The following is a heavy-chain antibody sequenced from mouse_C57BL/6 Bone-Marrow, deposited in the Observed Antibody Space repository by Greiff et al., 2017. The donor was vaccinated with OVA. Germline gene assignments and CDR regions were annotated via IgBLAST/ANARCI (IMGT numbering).Heavy chain of an antibody. V-gene: IGHV5-4*03. CDR1: GFTFSSYA. CDR3: ARANCDRFDY. D-gene: IGHD4-1*01. CDR2: ISDGGSYT. Sequence: DVTLVESGGGLVKPGGSLKLSCAASGFTFSSYAMSWVRQTPEKRLEWVATISDGGSYTYYPDNVKGRFTISRDNAKNNLYLQMSHLKSEDAAMYYCARANCDRFDYWGQGTTLTVSS. J-gene: IGHJ2*01.